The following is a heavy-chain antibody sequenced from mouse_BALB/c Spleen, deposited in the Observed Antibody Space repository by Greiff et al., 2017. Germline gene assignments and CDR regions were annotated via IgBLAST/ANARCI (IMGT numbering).Heavy chain of an antibody. CDR3: ARDRIYYGNYGAMDY. V-gene: IGHV5-9-4*01. Sequence: EVHLVESGGGLVKPGGSLKLSCAASGFTFSSYAMSWVRQSPEKRLEWVAEISSGGSYTYYPDTVTGRFTISRDNAKNTLYLEMSSLRSEDTAMYYCARDRIYYGNYGAMDYWGQGTSVTVSS. D-gene: IGHD2-1*01. CDR1: GFTFSSYA. J-gene: IGHJ4*01. CDR2: ISSGGSYT.